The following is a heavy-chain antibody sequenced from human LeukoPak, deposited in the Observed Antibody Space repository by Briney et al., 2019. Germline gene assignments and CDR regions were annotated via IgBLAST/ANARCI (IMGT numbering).Heavy chain of an antibody. Sequence: GGSLRLSCAASGFTFSSYAMSWVRQAPGKGLEWVSVIYSGGSTYYAGSVKGRFTISRDNSKNTLYLQMNSLRAEDTAVYYCARDQTDSSSWYFSYYMDVWGRGTTVTVSS. V-gene: IGHV3-66*02. J-gene: IGHJ6*03. CDR3: ARDQTDSSSWYFSYYMDV. D-gene: IGHD6-13*01. CDR2: IYSGGST. CDR1: GFTFSSYA.